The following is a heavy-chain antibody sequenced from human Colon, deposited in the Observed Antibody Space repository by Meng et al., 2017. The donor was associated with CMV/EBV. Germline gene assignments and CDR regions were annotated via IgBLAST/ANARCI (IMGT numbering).Heavy chain of an antibody. CDR1: GASMNTGGDY. D-gene: IGHD3-22*01. CDR3: ARAPLTTGYYGLDV. Sequence: QVQLQESGPGLIKPSQTLSLSCTVSGASMNTGGDYWTWIRQPAGKGLEFIGRIYTGGDTYYNPSLDSRVTISLDTSKNQFSLRLNSVTVADTAVYYCARAPLTTGYYGLDVWGQGTTVTVSS. V-gene: IGHV4-61*02. J-gene: IGHJ6*02. CDR2: IYTGGDT.